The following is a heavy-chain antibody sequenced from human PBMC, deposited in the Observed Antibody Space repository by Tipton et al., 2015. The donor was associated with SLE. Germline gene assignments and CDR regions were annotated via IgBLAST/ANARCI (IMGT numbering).Heavy chain of an antibody. CDR2: IDTSGGT. CDR3: ARNIAAVSSYYYYGLDV. Sequence: TLSLTCTVSGGSINSGSYYWNWIRQPAGQGLEWIGHIDTSGGTNYNPSLKSRVSISLDTSKKQFSLTLGSVTAADTAIYYCARNIAAVSSYYYYGLDVWGQGTTVTVSS. J-gene: IGHJ6*02. CDR1: GGSINSGSYY. D-gene: IGHD6-13*01. V-gene: IGHV4-61*09.